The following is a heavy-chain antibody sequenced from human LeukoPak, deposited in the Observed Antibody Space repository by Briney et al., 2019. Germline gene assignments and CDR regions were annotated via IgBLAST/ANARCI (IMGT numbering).Heavy chain of an antibody. CDR1: GYSINNNYY. CDR3: ARVGYDILTGPVDY. D-gene: IGHD3-9*01. J-gene: IGHJ4*02. V-gene: IGHV4-38-2*02. CDR2: IYHSGKT. Sequence: PSETLSLTCTVSGYSINNNYYWDWIRQPPGKGLEWIASIYHSGKTYYNPALKSRVTISVDTSKNQFSLKLSSVTAADTAVYYCARVGYDILTGPVDYWGQGTLVTVSS.